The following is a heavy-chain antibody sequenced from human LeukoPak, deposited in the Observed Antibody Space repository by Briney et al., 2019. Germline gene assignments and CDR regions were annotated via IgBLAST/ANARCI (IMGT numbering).Heavy chain of an antibody. J-gene: IGHJ4*02. CDR2: ISYDGSNK. CDR3: ARELRQLVFLYFDY. D-gene: IGHD6-13*01. V-gene: IGHV3-30*04. Sequence: GGSLRLSCSASGFTFSSYAVHWVRQAPGKGLEWVAVISYDGSNKYYADSVKGRFTISRDNSKNTLYLQMNSLRAEDTAVYYCARELRQLVFLYFDYWGQGTLVTVSS. CDR1: GFTFSSYA.